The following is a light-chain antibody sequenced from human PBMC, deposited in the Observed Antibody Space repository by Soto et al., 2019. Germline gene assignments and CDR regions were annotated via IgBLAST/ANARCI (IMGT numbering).Light chain of an antibody. V-gene: IGKV3-11*01. J-gene: IGKJ1*01. CDR1: QSVSSY. Sequence: EIVLTQSQATLSLSPGERATLSCRASQSVSSYLAWYQQKPGQAPRLLIYDASNRATGIPARFSGSGSGTDFTLTISSLEPEDFAVDYCQQRSNWPRTFGQGTKVDIK. CDR3: QQRSNWPRT. CDR2: DAS.